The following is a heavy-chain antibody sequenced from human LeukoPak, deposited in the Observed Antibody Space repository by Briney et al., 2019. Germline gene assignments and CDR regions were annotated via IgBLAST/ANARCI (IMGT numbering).Heavy chain of an antibody. V-gene: IGHV3-23*01. D-gene: IGHD3-10*02. CDR1: GFTFSSYA. CDR3: AELGITMIGGV. Sequence: GGSLRLSCAASGFTFSSYAMSWVRQAPGKGLEWVSAISGSIGSTYYADSVKGRFTISRDNAKNSLYLQMNSLRAEDTAVYYCAELGITMIGGVWGKGTTVTISS. J-gene: IGHJ6*04. CDR2: ISGSIGST.